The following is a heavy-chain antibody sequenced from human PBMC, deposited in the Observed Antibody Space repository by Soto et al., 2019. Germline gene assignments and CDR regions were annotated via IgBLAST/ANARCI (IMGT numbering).Heavy chain of an antibody. D-gene: IGHD4-17*01. CDR1: GFTFSSYG. Sequence: PGGSLRLSCAASGFTFSSYGMHWVRQAPGKGLEWVAVIWYDGSNKYYADSVKGRFTISRDNSKNTLYLHMNSLRAEDTAVYYCARDPTKYGYWFDPWGQGTLVTVAS. J-gene: IGHJ5*02. V-gene: IGHV3-33*01. CDR3: ARDPTKYGYWFDP. CDR2: IWYDGSNK.